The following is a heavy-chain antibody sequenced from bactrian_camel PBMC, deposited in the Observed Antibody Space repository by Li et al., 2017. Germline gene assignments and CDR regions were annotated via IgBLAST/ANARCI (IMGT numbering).Heavy chain of an antibody. V-gene: IGHV3S1*01. Sequence: VQLVESGGGSVEAGGSLKLSCYPSGNLAQTYSMAWFRQAPGKRREGVAAIFAGDGHTEYADSVKGRFTVSQPGGTTVYLQMDNLKPEDTAMYYCAHNKEHFTVCEMPLLLEGYRGQGTQVTVS. D-gene: IGHD3*01. CDR3: AHNKEHFTVCEMPLLLEGY. CDR2: IFAGDGHT. CDR1: GNLAQTYS. J-gene: IGHJ4*01.